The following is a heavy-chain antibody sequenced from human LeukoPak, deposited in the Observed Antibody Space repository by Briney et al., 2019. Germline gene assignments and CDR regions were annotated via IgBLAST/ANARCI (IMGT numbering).Heavy chain of an antibody. J-gene: IGHJ4*02. CDR1: GFIFSDHY. CDR2: IRNKANSYTT. CDR3: TSGYCSGGSCYSSGGDY. Sequence: GGSLRLSCAGSGFIFSDHYIDWVRQAPGKGLVWVGRIRNKANSYTTDYAASVKGRFSISRDDSENSVYLEMNSLKIEDSAVFYCTSGYCSGGSCYSSGGDYWGQGTLVTVSS. V-gene: IGHV3-72*01. D-gene: IGHD2-15*01.